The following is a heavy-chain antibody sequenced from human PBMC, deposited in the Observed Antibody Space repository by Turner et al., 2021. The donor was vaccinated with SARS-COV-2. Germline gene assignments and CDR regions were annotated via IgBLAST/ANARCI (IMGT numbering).Heavy chain of an antibody. Sequence: QGQVVESGGGVVQPGRSMRLSCAASGFTFSSYGRHWVRQAPGKGLEWVAVIWYDGSNKYYADSVKGRFTISRDNSKNTLYLQMNSLRAEDTAVYYCAREGQVGVTTGVDYWGQGTLVTVSS. D-gene: IGHD1-26*01. CDR3: AREGQVGVTTGVDY. J-gene: IGHJ4*02. V-gene: IGHV3-33*01. CDR1: GFTFSSYG. CDR2: IWYDGSNK.